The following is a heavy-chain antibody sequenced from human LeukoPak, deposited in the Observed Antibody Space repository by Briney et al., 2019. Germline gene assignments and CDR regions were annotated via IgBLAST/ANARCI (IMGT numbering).Heavy chain of an antibody. D-gene: IGHD5-18*01. CDR2: IYYTGST. CDR1: GGSVSDYY. Sequence: PSETLSLTCTISGGSVSDYYWSWIRQSPGKGLEWIGYIYYTGSTTYNPSLKSRVTMSADTSKNQFSLKLSSVTAADTAVYYCARGIVYSYGYEFDYWGQGTLVTVSS. CDR3: ARGIVYSYGYEFDY. V-gene: IGHV4-59*02. J-gene: IGHJ4*02.